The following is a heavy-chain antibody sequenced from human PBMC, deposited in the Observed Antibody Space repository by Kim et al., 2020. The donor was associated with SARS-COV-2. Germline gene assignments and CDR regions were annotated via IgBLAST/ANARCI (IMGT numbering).Heavy chain of an antibody. V-gene: IGHV1-18*04. CDR1: GYTFTSYG. Sequence: ASVKVSCKASGYTFTSYGISWVRQAPGQGLEWMGWISAYNDNTNYAQKLQGRVTMTTDTSTSTAYMELRSLRSDDTAVYYCARMPAGGSGWYGLYDYYYYGMDVWGQGTTVTVSS. J-gene: IGHJ6*02. CDR3: ARMPAGGSGWYGLYDYYYYGMDV. CDR2: ISAYNDNT. D-gene: IGHD6-19*01.